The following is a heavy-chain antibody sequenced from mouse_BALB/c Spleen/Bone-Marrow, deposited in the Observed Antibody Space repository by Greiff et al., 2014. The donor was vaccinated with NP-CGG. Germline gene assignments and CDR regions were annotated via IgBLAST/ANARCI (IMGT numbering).Heavy chain of an antibody. Sequence: VQLKESGAELVKPGASVKLSCTASRFNIKDTYMHWVKQRPEQGLEWIGRIDPANGNTKYDPKFQGKATITADTSSNTAYLQLSSLTSEDTAVYYCARFPYDYGGGDYWGQGTTLTVSS. CDR1: RFNIKDTY. J-gene: IGHJ2*01. CDR3: ARFPYDYGGGDY. D-gene: IGHD2-4*01. V-gene: IGHV14-3*02. CDR2: IDPANGNT.